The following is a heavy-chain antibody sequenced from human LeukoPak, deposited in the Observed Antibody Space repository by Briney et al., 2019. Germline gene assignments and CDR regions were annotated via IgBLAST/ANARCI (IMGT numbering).Heavy chain of an antibody. CDR2: ISSGSTTI. CDR1: GFTFTDYY. Sequence: GGSLRLSCAASGFTFTDYYMSWIRQAPGKGLEWVSYISSGSTTIQYADSVKGRFTISRDNAKNTLYLLMNSLRAEDTAVYYCAKHEERGGSYFPFDYWGQGTLVTVSS. V-gene: IGHV3-11*01. J-gene: IGHJ4*02. CDR3: AKHEERGGSYFPFDY. D-gene: IGHD1-26*01.